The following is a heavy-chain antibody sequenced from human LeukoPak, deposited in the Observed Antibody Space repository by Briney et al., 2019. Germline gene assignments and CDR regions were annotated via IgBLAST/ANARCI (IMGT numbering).Heavy chain of an antibody. CDR3: ARDWGDGEGAQGDFDI. J-gene: IGHJ3*02. CDR1: GGSFSGYY. Sequence: SETLSLTCAVYGGSFSGYYWSWIRQPPGKGLEWIGEINHSGSTNYNPSLKSRVTISVDTSKNQFSLKLSSVTAADTAVYYCARDWGDGEGAQGDFDIWGQGTMVTVSS. D-gene: IGHD1-26*01. V-gene: IGHV4-34*01. CDR2: INHSGST.